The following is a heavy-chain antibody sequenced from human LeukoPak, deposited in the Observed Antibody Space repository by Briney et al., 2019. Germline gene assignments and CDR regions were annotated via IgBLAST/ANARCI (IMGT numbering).Heavy chain of an antibody. V-gene: IGHV3-21*01. J-gene: IGHJ3*02. Sequence: PGGSLRLSCAASGFTFSSYSMNWVRQAPGKGLEWVSYISSSSSYIYYADSVKGRFTISRDNAKNSLYLQMNSLRAEDTAVYYCAREYCTNGVCYSDAFDIWGQGTMVTVSS. CDR1: GFTFSSYS. CDR3: AREYCTNGVCYSDAFDI. D-gene: IGHD2-8*01. CDR2: ISSSSSYI.